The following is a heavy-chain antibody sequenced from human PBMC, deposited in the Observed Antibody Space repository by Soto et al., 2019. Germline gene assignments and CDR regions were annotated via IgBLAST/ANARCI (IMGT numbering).Heavy chain of an antibody. Sequence: QVQLVQSGAEVKKPGASLKVSCQASGYSFSDYGIAWVRQAPGQGLAWVGWISTYNGNTNYAQKFQGRVTMTTDTSANTAYMELRSLRSDDTAMYYCARYGYISGWYLGTGMDGWGQGTPVTVSS. V-gene: IGHV1-18*04. D-gene: IGHD6-19*01. CDR1: GYSFSDYG. CDR3: ARYGYISGWYLGTGMDG. J-gene: IGHJ6*02. CDR2: ISTYNGNT.